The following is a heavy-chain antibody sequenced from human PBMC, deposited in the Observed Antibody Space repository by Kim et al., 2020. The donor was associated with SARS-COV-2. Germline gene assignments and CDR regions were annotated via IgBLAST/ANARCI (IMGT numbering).Heavy chain of an antibody. Sequence: GGSLRLSCAASGFTFSSYGMHWVRQAPGKGLEWVAVISYDGSNKYYADSVKGRFTISRDNSKNTLYLQMNSLRAEDTAVYYCAKDLKAVAGLDYWGQGTL. V-gene: IGHV3-30*18. D-gene: IGHD6-19*01. J-gene: IGHJ4*02. CDR1: GFTFSSYG. CDR3: AKDLKAVAGLDY. CDR2: ISYDGSNK.